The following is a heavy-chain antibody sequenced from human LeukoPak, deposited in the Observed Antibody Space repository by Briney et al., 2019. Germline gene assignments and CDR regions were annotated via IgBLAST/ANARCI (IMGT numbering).Heavy chain of an antibody. D-gene: IGHD3-9*01. CDR2: INHSGST. J-gene: IGHJ5*02. Sequence: SETLSLTCAVYGGSFSGYYWSWIRQPPGKGLEWIGEINHSGSTNYNPSLKSRVTISVDTSKNQFSLKLSSVTAADTAVYYCARPRLRYFDWSSLYNWFDPWGQGTLVTVSS. CDR1: GGSFSGYY. CDR3: ARPRLRYFDWSSLYNWFDP. V-gene: IGHV4-34*01.